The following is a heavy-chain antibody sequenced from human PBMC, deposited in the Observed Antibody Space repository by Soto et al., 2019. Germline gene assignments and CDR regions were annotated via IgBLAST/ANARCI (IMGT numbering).Heavy chain of an antibody. CDR2: IIPIFGTA. Sequence: QVHLLQSGPEMKKPGSSVTVSCKASGGTFNTYTFSWVRRAPGQGLEWMGSIIPIFGTANYAPRFQGRLSITADQSATTTYMESTSLTSEDTAFYYCGRIPRYSFPTSDPLDNWGQGTLVTVSS. V-gene: IGHV1-69*08. CDR1: GGTFNTYT. D-gene: IGHD5-18*01. J-gene: IGHJ4*02. CDR3: GRIPRYSFPTSDPLDN.